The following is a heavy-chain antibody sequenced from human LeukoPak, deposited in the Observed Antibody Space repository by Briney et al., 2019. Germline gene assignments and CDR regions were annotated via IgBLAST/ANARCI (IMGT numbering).Heavy chain of an antibody. J-gene: IGHJ6*02. CDR3: ARDALGRRYYDFWSGYSSTLYGMDV. CDR2: INPSGGST. CDR1: GYTFTSYY. V-gene: IGHV1-46*01. Sequence: ASVKVSCKASGYTFTSYYMHWVRQAPGQGLEWMGIINPSGGSTSYAQKFQGRVTMTRDTSTSTVYMELSSLRSEDTAVYNCARDALGRRYYDFWSGYSSTLYGMDVWGQGTTVTVSS. D-gene: IGHD3-3*01.